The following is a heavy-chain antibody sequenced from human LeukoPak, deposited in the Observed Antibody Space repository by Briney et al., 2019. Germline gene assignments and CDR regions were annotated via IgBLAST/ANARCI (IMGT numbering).Heavy chain of an antibody. CDR3: ARSSSGWYGGKYNWFDP. CDR1: GFTVSSNY. D-gene: IGHD6-19*01. J-gene: IGHJ5*02. Sequence: GSLRLSCAASGFTVSSNYMSWVRQAPGKGLEWVSVIYSGGRTYYADSVKGRFTISRDNSKNTLYLQMNSLRAEDTAVYYCARSSSGWYGGKYNWFDPWGQGTLVTVSS. CDR2: IYSGGRT. V-gene: IGHV3-66*01.